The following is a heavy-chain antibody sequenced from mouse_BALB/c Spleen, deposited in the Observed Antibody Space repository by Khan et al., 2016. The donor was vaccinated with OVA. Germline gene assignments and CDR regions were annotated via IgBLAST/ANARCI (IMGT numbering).Heavy chain of an antibody. Sequence: QQVQSGPELKKPGETVKISCKASGYTFTNYGMNWVKQAPGKGLKWMGWINTYTGEPTYADDFKGRFVFSLETSASTAYLQISNLKNEDMTTYFCARISSYWYSDVWGAGTMVTVSS. CDR3: ARISSYWYSDV. CDR1: GYTFTNYG. CDR2: INTYTGEP. V-gene: IGHV9-1*02. J-gene: IGHJ1*01.